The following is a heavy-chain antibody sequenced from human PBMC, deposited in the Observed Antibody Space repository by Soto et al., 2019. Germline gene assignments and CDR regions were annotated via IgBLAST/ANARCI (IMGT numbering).Heavy chain of an antibody. CDR3: ARGTLWNGYQFFDY. CDR1: GFTFSSYW. Sequence: ESGGGLVQPGGSLRLSCAASGFTFSSYWMTWVRQAPGKGLEWVTNIKKDGSEKYYVDSVKGRFTISRDNAKNSLYLQMNSLRAEDTAVYYCARGTLWNGYQFFDYWGQGTLVTVSS. V-gene: IGHV3-7*04. D-gene: IGHD3-3*01. J-gene: IGHJ4*02. CDR2: IKKDGSEK.